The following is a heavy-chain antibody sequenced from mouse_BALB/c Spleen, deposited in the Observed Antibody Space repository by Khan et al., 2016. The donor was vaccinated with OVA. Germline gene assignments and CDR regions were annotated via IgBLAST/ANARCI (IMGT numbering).Heavy chain of an antibody. D-gene: IGHD1-1*01. V-gene: IGHV5-17*02. CDR3: ATSYFYGYYFDY. J-gene: IGHJ2*01. CDR2: ISGDSNTI. CDR1: GFTFNSYG. Sequence: EVQLQESGGGLVQPGGSRKLSCAASGFTFNSYGMHWVRQAPEKGLEWVAYISGDSNTIYYADTVKGRFTISRDNPKNTLFLQMTSLMSKDTAMYYCATSYFYGYYFDYWGPGTTLTVS.